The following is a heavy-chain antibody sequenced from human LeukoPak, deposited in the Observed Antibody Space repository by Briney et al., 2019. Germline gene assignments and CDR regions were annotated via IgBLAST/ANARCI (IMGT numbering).Heavy chain of an antibody. CDR1: GGSISSSDYY. CDR3: ARALGYCSGGSCTRGYNWFDP. CDR2: IYYGGGT. D-gene: IGHD2-15*01. V-gene: IGHV4-39*01. Sequence: SETLSLTCTVSGGSISSSDYYWGRIRQPPGKGLEWIGSIYYGGGTYYDPSLKSRVTISVDTSMNQFSLKLSFVTTADTAVYYCARALGYCSGGSCTRGYNWFDPWGQGTLVTVPS. J-gene: IGHJ5*02.